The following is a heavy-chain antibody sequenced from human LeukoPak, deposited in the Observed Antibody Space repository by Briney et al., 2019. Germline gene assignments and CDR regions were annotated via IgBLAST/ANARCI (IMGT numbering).Heavy chain of an antibody. CDR2: IYYSGSN. D-gene: IGHD5-18*01. Sequence: SETLSLTCTVSGGSISSYYWSWIRQPPGKGLEWIGYIYYSGSNNYNPSLKSRVTISVDTSKTQFSLKLGSVTAADTAVYYCARVPVDTAMVTTGGFDYWGQGTLVTVSS. CDR3: ARVPVDTAMVTTGGFDY. V-gene: IGHV4-59*01. J-gene: IGHJ4*02. CDR1: GGSISSYY.